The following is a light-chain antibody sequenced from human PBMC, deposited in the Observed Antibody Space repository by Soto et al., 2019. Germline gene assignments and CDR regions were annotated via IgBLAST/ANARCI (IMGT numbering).Light chain of an antibody. CDR1: SGDVGTYNY. CDR3: SSYRSSDSVI. V-gene: IGLV2-14*01. CDR2: EVS. J-gene: IGLJ2*01. Sequence: QSVLTQPASVSGSPGQSITISCTGTSGDVGTYNYVSWYQQYPGKAPKLMIYEVSNRPSGVSNRFSGSKSGNTASLTISGLQAEDEADYYCSSYRSSDSVIFGGGTKLTVL.